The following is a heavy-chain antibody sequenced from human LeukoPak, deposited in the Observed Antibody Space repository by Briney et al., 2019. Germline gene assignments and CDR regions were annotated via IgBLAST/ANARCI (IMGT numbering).Heavy chain of an antibody. CDR1: GFTISTYA. D-gene: IGHD1-26*01. CDR2: ISYDGSKK. J-gene: IGHJ3*02. Sequence: PGGSLRLSCAASGFTISTYAMHWVRRAPGKGLEWVAVISYDGSKKYYADSVKGRFTISRDNSKNTLYLQMNSLRAEDTAVYYCARESTIEGATTDFAFDIWGQGTMVTVS. CDR3: ARESTIEGATTDFAFDI. V-gene: IGHV3-30-3*01.